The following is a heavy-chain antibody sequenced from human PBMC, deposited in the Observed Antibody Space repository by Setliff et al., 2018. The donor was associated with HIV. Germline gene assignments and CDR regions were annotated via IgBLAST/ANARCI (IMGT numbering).Heavy chain of an antibody. Sequence: SETLSLTCSVSGGSISSYSWSWIRQVPGKGLEWIGNIYYGGSANYKPSLKSRVTISTDWHRNQFSLELRSVTTADTAVYYCARDFTYDNSGSLTGYGMDVWGQGTAVTVSS. CDR2: IYYGGSA. J-gene: IGHJ6*02. D-gene: IGHD3-22*01. CDR3: ARDFTYDNSGSLTGYGMDV. V-gene: IGHV4-59*13. CDR1: GGSISSYS.